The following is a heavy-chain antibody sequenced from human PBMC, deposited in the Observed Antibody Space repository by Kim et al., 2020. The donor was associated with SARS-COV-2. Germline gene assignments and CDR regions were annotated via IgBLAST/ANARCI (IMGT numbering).Heavy chain of an antibody. CDR1: GISIRTNF. D-gene: IGHD1-26*01. Sequence: GGSLRISCVVSGISIRTNFMTWVRQAPGKGPECVSVLYYNGDTYYPDSVKGRFTISKDESKSTLFLQMVTLRVEDTAMNYCARPHSASYSRAFDIWGQVTMVTVSS. V-gene: IGHV3-53*01. J-gene: IGHJ3*02. CDR2: LYYNGDT. CDR3: ARPHSASYSRAFDI.